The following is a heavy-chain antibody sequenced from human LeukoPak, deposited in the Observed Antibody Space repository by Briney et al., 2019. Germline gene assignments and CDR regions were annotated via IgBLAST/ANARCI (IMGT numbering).Heavy chain of an antibody. Sequence: PGGSLRLSREASGFSFSDYGMHWVRQAPGKELEWVAIIWYDGSYKYYADSVKGRFTVSRDNSKNTLYLQMNSLRAEDTAMYYCAKPTRGSGGSFLIDYWGQGTLVTVSS. V-gene: IGHV3-33*03. CDR2: IWYDGSYK. D-gene: IGHD2-15*01. J-gene: IGHJ4*02. CDR1: GFSFSDYG. CDR3: AKPTRGSGGSFLIDY.